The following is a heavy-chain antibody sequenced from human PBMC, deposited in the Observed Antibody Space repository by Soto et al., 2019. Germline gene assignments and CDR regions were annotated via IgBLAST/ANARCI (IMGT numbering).Heavy chain of an antibody. D-gene: IGHD3-22*01. CDR3: ARVDPYHYDTSGPRGGFDP. CDR1: GYSISSGYY. Sequence: SETLSLTCAVSGYSISSGYYWGWIRQPPGKGLEWIGSIYHSVSTYYNPSLKSRVTISVDTSKNQFSLKLRSVTAADTAVYYCARVDPYHYDTSGPRGGFDPWGQGTMVTVYS. CDR2: IYHSVST. V-gene: IGHV4-38-2*01. J-gene: IGHJ5*02.